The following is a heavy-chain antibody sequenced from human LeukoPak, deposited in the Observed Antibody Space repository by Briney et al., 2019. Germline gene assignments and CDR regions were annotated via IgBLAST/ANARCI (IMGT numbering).Heavy chain of an antibody. Sequence: GGSLRLSCAASGFTFSNYAMHWVRQAPGKGLEWVAVISYDGSNIYYADSVKGRFTISRDNSKNTLYLQMSSLRAEGTAIYYCARGSPKSQFRSDWLFDYWGQGTLVTVSS. CDR1: GFTFSNYA. J-gene: IGHJ4*02. CDR3: ARGSPKSQFRSDWLFDY. CDR2: ISYDGSNI. V-gene: IGHV3-30*04. D-gene: IGHD6-19*01.